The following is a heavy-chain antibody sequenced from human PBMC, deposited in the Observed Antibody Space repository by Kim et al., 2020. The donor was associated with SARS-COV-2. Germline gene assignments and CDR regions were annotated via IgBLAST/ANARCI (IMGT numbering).Heavy chain of an antibody. V-gene: IGHV7-4-1*02. CDR3: ARTPSSSGWWFDP. J-gene: IGHJ5*02. D-gene: IGHD6-19*01. Sequence: YAQGFTGRFVFSLDTSVSTAYLQISSLKAEDTAVYYCARTPSSSGWWFDPWGQGTLVTVSS.